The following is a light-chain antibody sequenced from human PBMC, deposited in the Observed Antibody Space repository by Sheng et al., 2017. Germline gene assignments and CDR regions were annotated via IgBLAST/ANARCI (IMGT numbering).Light chain of an antibody. CDR3: QQYEEWPVT. CDR1: QNIGSN. CDR2: GVS. Sequence: EIGMTQFPVTLSVSPGERVTLSCRASQNIGSNVAWYRQTPGQPPRLLISGVSSRATGVADRLSGSGSGTQFTLTINSLQSEDFAVYYCQQYEEWPVTFGPGTRV. J-gene: IGKJ3*01. V-gene: IGKV3-15*01.